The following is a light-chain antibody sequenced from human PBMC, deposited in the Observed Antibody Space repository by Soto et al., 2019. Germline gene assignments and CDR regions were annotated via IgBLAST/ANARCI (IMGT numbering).Light chain of an antibody. J-gene: IGLJ3*02. CDR3: QTLGTGILHWV. CDR1: SGHSSYA. CDR2: LNSDGSH. Sequence: QSVLTQSPSASASLGASVKLTCTLSSGHSSYAIAWHQQQPEKGPRYLMKLNSDGSHSKGDGIPDRFSGSSSGAERYLTISSLQSEDEADYYCQTLGTGILHWVFGGGTKLTVL. V-gene: IGLV4-69*01.